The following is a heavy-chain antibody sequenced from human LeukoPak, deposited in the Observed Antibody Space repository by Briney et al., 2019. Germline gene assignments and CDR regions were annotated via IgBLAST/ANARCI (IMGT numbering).Heavy chain of an antibody. CDR3: ARSLAHYYGSGSWDDAFDI. J-gene: IGHJ3*02. CDR1: GYTFTGYY. CDR2: INPNSGGT. V-gene: IGHV1-2*02. Sequence: ASVKVSCKASGYTFTGYYMHWVRQAPGQGLEWMGWINPNSGGTNYAQKFQGRVTMTRDTSISTAYMELRSLRSDDTAVYYCARSLAHYYGSGSWDDAFDIWGQGTMVTVSS. D-gene: IGHD3-10*01.